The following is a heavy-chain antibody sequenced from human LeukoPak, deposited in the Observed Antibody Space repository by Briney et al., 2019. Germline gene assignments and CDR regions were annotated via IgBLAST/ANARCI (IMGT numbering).Heavy chain of an antibody. CDR2: INPFSGGT. D-gene: IGHD3-10*01. Sequence: ASVKVSCKASGYTFTTYDMTWVRQAPGQGLEWMGWINPFSGGTKYARKFQGWVTMTRDTSISTAYMELSRLRSDDTAVYYCARVQYYGSGSPDYYGMDVWGQGTTVTVSS. V-gene: IGHV1-2*04. J-gene: IGHJ6*02. CDR1: GYTFTTYD. CDR3: ARVQYYGSGSPDYYGMDV.